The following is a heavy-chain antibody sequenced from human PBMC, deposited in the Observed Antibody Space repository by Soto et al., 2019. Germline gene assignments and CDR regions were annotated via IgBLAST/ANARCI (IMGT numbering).Heavy chain of an antibody. CDR1: GFTFSSYA. CDR2: ISYDGSNK. CDR3: AREPANYYDSSGYDYYYYGMDV. J-gene: IGHJ6*02. D-gene: IGHD3-22*01. V-gene: IGHV3-30-3*01. Sequence: GGSLRLSCAASGFTFSSYAMHWVRQAPGKGLEWVAVISYDGSNKYYADSVKGRFTISRDNSKNTLYLQMNSLRAEDTAVYYCAREPANYYDSSGYDYYYYGMDVWGQGTTVTVSS.